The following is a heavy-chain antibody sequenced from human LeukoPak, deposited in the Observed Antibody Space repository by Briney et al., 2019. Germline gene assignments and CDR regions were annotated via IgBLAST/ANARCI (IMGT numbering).Heavy chain of an antibody. CDR3: ASWGAAAGTGFDY. D-gene: IGHD6-13*01. J-gene: IGHJ4*02. CDR2: ISSSSSYI. V-gene: IGHV3-21*01. CDR1: GFTFSSYS. Sequence: PGGSLRLSCAASGFTFSSYSMNWVRQAPGKGLEWVSSISSSSSYIYYADSVKGRFTISRDNAKNSLYLQMNSLRAEDTAVYYCASWGAAAGTGFDYWGQGTLVTVSS.